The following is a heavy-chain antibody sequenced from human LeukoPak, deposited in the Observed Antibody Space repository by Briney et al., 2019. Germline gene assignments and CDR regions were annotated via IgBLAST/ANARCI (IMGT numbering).Heavy chain of an antibody. J-gene: IGHJ3*02. D-gene: IGHD6-19*01. V-gene: IGHV1-46*03. CDR2: INPSGGST. CDR3: ARVRGYSSGGPSDAFDI. Sequence: GASVKVSCKASGYTFTSYYMHWVRQAPGQGLEWMGIINPSGGSTSYAQKFQGRVTMTRDTSTSTVYMELSSLRSEDTAVYYCARVRGYSSGGPSDAFDIWGQGTMVTVSS. CDR1: GYTFTSYY.